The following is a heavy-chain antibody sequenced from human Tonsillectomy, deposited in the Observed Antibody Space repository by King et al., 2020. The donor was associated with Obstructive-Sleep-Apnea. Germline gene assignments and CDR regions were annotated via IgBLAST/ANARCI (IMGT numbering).Heavy chain of an antibody. V-gene: IGHV4-38-2*02. Sequence: QLQESGPGLVKPSETPSLTCTVSGYSISNGFYWGWIRQPPGKGLEWIGIIYHTGTTNCNPSLKSRVTISVDTSKTQFSLRLTSVTAADTAVYYCARADGYNFGQHTYFDYWGQGTLVTVSS. D-gene: IGHD5-24*01. J-gene: IGHJ4*02. CDR3: ARADGYNFGQHTYFDY. CDR2: IYHTGTT. CDR1: GYSISNGFY.